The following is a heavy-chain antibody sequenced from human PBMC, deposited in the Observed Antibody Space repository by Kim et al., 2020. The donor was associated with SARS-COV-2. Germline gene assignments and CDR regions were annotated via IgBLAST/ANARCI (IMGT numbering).Heavy chain of an antibody. CDR3: AKAPGRGVVVAATPNYGMDV. Sequence: GGSLRLSCAASGFTFSSYGMHWFRQAPGKGLEWVAVISYDGSNKYYADSVKGRFTISRDNSKNTLYLQMNSLRAEDTAVYYCAKAPGRGVVVAATPNYGMDVWGQGTTVTVSS. D-gene: IGHD2-15*01. V-gene: IGHV3-30*18. CDR2: ISYDGSNK. CDR1: GFTFSSYG. J-gene: IGHJ6*02.